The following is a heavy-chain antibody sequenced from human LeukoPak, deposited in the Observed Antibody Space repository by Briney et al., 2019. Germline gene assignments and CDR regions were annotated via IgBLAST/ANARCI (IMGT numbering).Heavy chain of an antibody. V-gene: IGHV1-18*01. CDR3: ARQQWFGELGFSAFDY. CDR2: ISAYNGNT. J-gene: IGHJ4*02. D-gene: IGHD3-10*01. CDR1: GYTFTSYG. Sequence: ASVKVSCKASGYTFTSYGISWVRQAPGQGLEWMGWISAYNGNTNYAQKLQGRVTMTTDTSTSTAYMELRSLRSDDTAVYYCARQQWFGELGFSAFDYWGQGTLVTVSS.